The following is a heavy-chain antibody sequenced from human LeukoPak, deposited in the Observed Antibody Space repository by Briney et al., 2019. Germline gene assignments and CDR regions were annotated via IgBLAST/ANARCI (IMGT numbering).Heavy chain of an antibody. D-gene: IGHD2-2*01. V-gene: IGHV1-2*02. CDR2: INPNSGGT. J-gene: IGHJ6*03. Sequence: ASVKVSCKASGYTFTGYYMHWVRQAPGQGLEWMGWINPNSGGTNYAQKFQGRVTMTRNTSISTAYMELSSLRSEGTAVYYCARAGGYCSSTSCYGYYYMDVWGKGTTVTISS. CDR3: ARAGGYCSSTSCYGYYYMDV. CDR1: GYTFTGYY.